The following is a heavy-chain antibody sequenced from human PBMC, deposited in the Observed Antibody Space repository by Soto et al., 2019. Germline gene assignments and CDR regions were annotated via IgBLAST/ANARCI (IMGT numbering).Heavy chain of an antibody. CDR2: IYHNRNT. V-gene: IGHV4-30-2*01. Sequence: QLQLQESGSGLVKPSQTLSLTCAVSGGSISSGGYSWSWFRQPPGKGLEWIGYIYHNRNTYYNPSLKSRVTISVDRSKNQFSLKLSSVTAAHTAMYYCARVPSPWGQGTLVTVSS. CDR3: ARVPSP. J-gene: IGHJ5*02. CDR1: GGSISSGGYS.